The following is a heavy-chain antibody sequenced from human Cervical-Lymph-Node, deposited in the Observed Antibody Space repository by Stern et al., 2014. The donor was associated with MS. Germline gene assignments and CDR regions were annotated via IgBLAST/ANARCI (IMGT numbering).Heavy chain of an antibody. D-gene: IGHD3-22*01. Sequence: QVQLQQWGAGLLKPSETLSLTCAVYGGSLGGYFWSWIRQPPGKGLEWIGEVNHSGSTSYNPSLKNRASISVDTSKRHLSLKLTSVTAEDTAVYYCGHYYAYWGQGTLVTVSS. CDR2: VNHSGST. V-gene: IGHV4-34*01. J-gene: IGHJ4*02. CDR3: GHYYAY. CDR1: GGSLGGYF.